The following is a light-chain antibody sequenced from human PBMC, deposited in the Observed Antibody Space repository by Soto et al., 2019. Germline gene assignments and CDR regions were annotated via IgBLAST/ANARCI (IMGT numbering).Light chain of an antibody. J-gene: IGKJ1*01. CDR2: GAS. CDR3: QQYGSSFWT. Sequence: EIVLTQSPGTLSLSPGERATLSCRATQTISSNYLAWYRQKPGQAPKLLIHGASTRATGIPDRFSGSGSGTDFTLAISSLEPEDFAVYYCQQYGSSFWTFGQGTKVDIK. V-gene: IGKV3-20*01. CDR1: QTISSNY.